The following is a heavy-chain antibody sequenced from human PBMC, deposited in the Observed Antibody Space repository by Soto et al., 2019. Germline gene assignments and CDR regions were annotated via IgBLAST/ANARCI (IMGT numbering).Heavy chain of an antibody. CDR3: AKGRGGSGSLTPRVDF. CDR2: ISGGGDTT. V-gene: IGHV3-23*01. Sequence: EVQLLESGGCLVQPGGSLRLSCAASGFTFNNYAMTWVRQAPGKGLEWVSAISGGGDTTSYAESVKGRFTVSRDGSKNTLYLQMSSLRAEDTALYYCAKGRGGSGSLTPRVDFWGQGTLVTVSS. CDR1: GFTFNNYA. J-gene: IGHJ4*02. D-gene: IGHD3-10*01.